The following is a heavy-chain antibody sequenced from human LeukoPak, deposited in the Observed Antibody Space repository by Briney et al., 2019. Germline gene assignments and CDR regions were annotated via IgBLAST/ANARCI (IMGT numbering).Heavy chain of an antibody. Sequence: GASVKVSCKASGYTFTSYGISWVRQAPGQGLEWMGWMNPNSGNTGYAQKFRGRVTMTSDTSITTVYMELSRLRSGDTAVYYCARRVFSGWGYYFDYWGQGTLVTVSS. D-gene: IGHD6-19*01. CDR1: GYTFTSYG. CDR3: ARRVFSGWGYYFDY. V-gene: IGHV1-8*02. J-gene: IGHJ4*02. CDR2: MNPNSGNT.